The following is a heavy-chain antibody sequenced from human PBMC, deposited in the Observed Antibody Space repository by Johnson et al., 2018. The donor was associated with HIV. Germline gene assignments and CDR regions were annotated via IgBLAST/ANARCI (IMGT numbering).Heavy chain of an antibody. CDR1: GFTFSDFW. V-gene: IGHV3-7*05. CDR2: IKGDGSEK. D-gene: IGHD1-14*01. J-gene: IGHJ3*02. CDR3: AREGVGTTCPFDM. Sequence: VQLVESGGGLVQPGGSLRLSCAASGFTFSDFWMTWVRQAPGKGLEWVANIKGDGSEKYYVDSVKGRFSVSRDNANNSLYVQMNSLRVEDTAVYYCAREGVGTTCPFDMWGQGTMVTVSS.